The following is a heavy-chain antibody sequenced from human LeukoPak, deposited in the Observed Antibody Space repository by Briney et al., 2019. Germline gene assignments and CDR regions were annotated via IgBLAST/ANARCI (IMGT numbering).Heavy chain of an antibody. J-gene: IGHJ5*02. CDR2: ISYDGSNK. Sequence: GRSLRLSCAASGFTFSSYAMHWVRQAPGKGLEWVAVISYDGSNKYYADSVKGRFTISRDNSKNTLYLQMNSLRAEDTAVYYCARDNSVRDEAWWFNPRGQGTLVTVSS. CDR1: GFTFSSYA. V-gene: IGHV3-30*04. CDR3: ARDNSVRDEAWWFNP. D-gene: IGHD5-24*01.